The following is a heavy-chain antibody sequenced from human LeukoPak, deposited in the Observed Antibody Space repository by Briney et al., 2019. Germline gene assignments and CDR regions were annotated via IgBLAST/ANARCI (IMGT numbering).Heavy chain of an antibody. J-gene: IGHJ4*02. CDR1: GVSISRYY. CDR3: ARAKGRIAALARSPALQIDY. Sequence: SETLSLTCSVSGVSISRYYWSWIRQSPGKGLEWIGHMYYSGRINYNPSLNGRVTISVDTSQSQFSLKLSSVTAADTAVYYCARAKGRIAALARSPALQIDYWGQGTLVTVSS. V-gene: IGHV4-59*12. D-gene: IGHD6-6*01. CDR2: MYYSGRI.